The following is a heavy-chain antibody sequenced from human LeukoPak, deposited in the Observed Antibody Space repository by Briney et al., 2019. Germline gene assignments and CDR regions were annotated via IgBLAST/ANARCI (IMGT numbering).Heavy chain of an antibody. Sequence: SEKVSCKASGCTFSSYAISWVRQAPGQGLEWMGGIIPIFGTANYAQKFQGRVTITTDESTSTAYMELSSLRSEDTAVYYCARDSRSSWYRGYYYYYYMDVRGKGTTVTVSS. J-gene: IGHJ6*03. CDR1: GCTFSSYA. CDR3: ARDSRSSWYRGYYYYYYMDV. D-gene: IGHD6-13*01. CDR2: IIPIFGTA. V-gene: IGHV1-69*05.